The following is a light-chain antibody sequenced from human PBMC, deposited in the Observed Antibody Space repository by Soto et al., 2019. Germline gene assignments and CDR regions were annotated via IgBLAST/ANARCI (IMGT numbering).Light chain of an antibody. V-gene: IGLV2-14*03. Sequence: QSALTQPASVSGSPGQSITISCTGTSSDVGDYNYVSWYQQHPGKAPKLMIYDVSNRPSGVSNRFSGSKSCNTASLAISGLQAEGGAGYYCSSYPSTRTVVFGGGTKLTVL. J-gene: IGLJ2*01. CDR3: SSYPSTRTVV. CDR1: SSDVGDYNY. CDR2: DVS.